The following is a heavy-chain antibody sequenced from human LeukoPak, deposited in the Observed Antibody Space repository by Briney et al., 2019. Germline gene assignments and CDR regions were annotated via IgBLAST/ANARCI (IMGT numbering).Heavy chain of an antibody. CDR1: GFTFSRYE. CDR2: ISSSSNTI. J-gene: IGHJ3*02. V-gene: IGHV3-48*03. CDR3: AREGYGGNSDAFDI. Sequence: GGSLRLSCTASGFTFSRYEMDWVRQAPGKGLEWISYISSSSNTIYYADSVKGRFTISGDNAKNSLYLQLNSLRAEDTAVYYCAREGYGGNSDAFDIWGQGTMVTVFS. D-gene: IGHD4-23*01.